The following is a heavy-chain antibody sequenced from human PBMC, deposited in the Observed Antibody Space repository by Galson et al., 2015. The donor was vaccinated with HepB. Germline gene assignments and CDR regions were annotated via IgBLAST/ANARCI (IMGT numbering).Heavy chain of an antibody. CDR2: TYYRSKWYN. CDR3: ARDPYYYDSSGYYWNEGNYFDY. J-gene: IGHJ4*02. CDR1: GDSVSSNSAA. V-gene: IGHV6-1*01. Sequence: CAISGDSVSSNSAAWNWIRQSPSRGLEWLGRTYYRSKWYNDYAVSVKSRITINPDTSKNQFSLQLNSVTPEDTAVYYCARDPYYYDSSGYYWNEGNYFDYWGQGTLVTVSS. D-gene: IGHD3-22*01.